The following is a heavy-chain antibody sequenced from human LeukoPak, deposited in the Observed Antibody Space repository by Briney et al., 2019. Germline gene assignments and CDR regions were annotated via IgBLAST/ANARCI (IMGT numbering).Heavy chain of an antibody. CDR2: IIPILGIA. V-gene: IGHV1-69*04. D-gene: IGHD3-22*01. CDR3: ARDEPHYYDSSGYYSIGDY. CDR1: GGTFSSYT. Sequence: GASVKVSCKASGGTFSSYTISWVRQAPGQGLEWMGRIIPILGIANYAQKFQGRVTITADKSTSTAYMELSGLRSEDTAVYYCARDEPHYYDSSGYYSIGDYWGQGTLVTVSS. J-gene: IGHJ4*02.